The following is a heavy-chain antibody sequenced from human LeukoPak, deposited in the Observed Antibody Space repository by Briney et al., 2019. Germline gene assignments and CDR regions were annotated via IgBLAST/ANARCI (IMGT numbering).Heavy chain of an antibody. D-gene: IGHD2-15*01. Sequence: KPSETLSLTYADSGGSISSSNWWSWIRQPPGKGLEWIGEIYHSGSTNYNPSVKSRVTMSVDTSKNQFSLKLSSVTAADTAVYYCATDCSGSSCYPAGFDYWGQGILVTVSS. CDR2: IYHSGST. CDR1: GGSISSSNW. CDR3: ATDCSGSSCYPAGFDY. V-gene: IGHV4-4*02. J-gene: IGHJ4*02.